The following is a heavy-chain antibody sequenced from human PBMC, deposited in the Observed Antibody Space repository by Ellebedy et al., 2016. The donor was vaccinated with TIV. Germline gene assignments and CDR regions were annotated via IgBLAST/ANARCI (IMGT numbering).Heavy chain of an antibody. V-gene: IGHV4-31*03. D-gene: IGHD4-17*01. J-gene: IGHJ3*02. CDR2: IYYSGST. CDR1: GGSISSGGYY. CDR3: AIGDHKDAFDI. Sequence: TLSLTXTVSGGSISSGGYYWSWIRQHPGKGLEWIGYIYYSGSTYYNPSLKSRVTISVDTSKNQFSLKLSSVTAADTAVYYCAIGDHKDAFDIWGQGTMVTVSS.